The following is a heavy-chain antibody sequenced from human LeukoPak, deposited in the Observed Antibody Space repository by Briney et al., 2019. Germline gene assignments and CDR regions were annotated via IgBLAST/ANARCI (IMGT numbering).Heavy chain of an antibody. J-gene: IGHJ5*02. Sequence: GGSLRLSCAASGFTFSSYWMSWVRQAPGKGLEWVSVIYSDGSTYYADSVKGRFTVSRDTSKNTLHLQMNSLRVEDTAMYYCARDLTVFALGFDPWGQGTLVTVSS. CDR2: IYSDGST. CDR3: ARDLTVFALGFDP. CDR1: GFTFSSYW. D-gene: IGHD3-3*01. V-gene: IGHV3-53*01.